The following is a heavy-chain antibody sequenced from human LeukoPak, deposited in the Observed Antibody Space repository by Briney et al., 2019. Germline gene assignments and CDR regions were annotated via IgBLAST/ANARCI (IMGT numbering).Heavy chain of an antibody. D-gene: IGHD3-10*01. CDR3: ARGTYYYGSGSLEY. V-gene: IGHV3-11*03. J-gene: IGHJ4*02. CDR1: GFTFSDYY. Sequence: GGSLRLSCAASGFTFSDYYMSWVRQAPGKGLEWVSYISSSSSYTNYADSVKDRFTISRDNAKNSLYLQMNSLRAEDTAVYYCARGTYYYGSGSLEYWGQGTLVTVSS. CDR2: ISSSSSYT.